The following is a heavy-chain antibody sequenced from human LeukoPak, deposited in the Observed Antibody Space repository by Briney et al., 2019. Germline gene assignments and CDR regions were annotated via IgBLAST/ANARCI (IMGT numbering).Heavy chain of an antibody. CDR1: GFTFSSFS. CDR3: ARAHPGDYSDFQFDY. V-gene: IGHV3-48*01. Sequence: GRSLRLSCAASGFTFSSFSMNWVRQAPGKGLEWVSYISSTSSTIYYADSVKGRFTISRDNATNSLYLQMNSLRAKDTAVYYCARAHPGDYSDFQFDYWGQGTLVTVSS. D-gene: IGHD4-11*01. J-gene: IGHJ4*02. CDR2: ISSTSSTI.